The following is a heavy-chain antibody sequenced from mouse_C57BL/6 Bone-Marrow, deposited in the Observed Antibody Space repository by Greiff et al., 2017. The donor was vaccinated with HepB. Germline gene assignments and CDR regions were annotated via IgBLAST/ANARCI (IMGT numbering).Heavy chain of an antibody. D-gene: IGHD2-4*01. CDR2: IYPGNSDT. V-gene: IGHV1-5*01. CDR1: GYTFTSYW. J-gene: IGHJ3*01. Sequence: VQLQQSGTVLARPGASVKMSCKTSGYTFTSYWMHWVKQRPGQGLEWIGAIYPGNSDTSYNQKFKGKAKLTAVTSASTAYMELSSLTNEDSAVYYCTNFYYDYPAWFAYWGQGTLVTVSA. CDR3: TNFYYDYPAWFAY.